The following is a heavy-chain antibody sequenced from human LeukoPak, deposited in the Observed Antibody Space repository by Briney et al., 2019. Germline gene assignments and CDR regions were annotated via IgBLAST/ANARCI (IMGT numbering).Heavy chain of an antibody. Sequence: SETLSLTCTVSGGSISTYYWSWIWQPPGKGLEWIGYIYYSGTTNYNPSLKSRVTISVDTSKNQFSLKLSSVTAADTAVYYCARLRYSSGQDYWGQGTLVTVSS. CDR1: GGSISTYY. J-gene: IGHJ4*02. CDR2: IYYSGTT. V-gene: IGHV4-59*01. D-gene: IGHD6-19*01. CDR3: ARLRYSSGQDY.